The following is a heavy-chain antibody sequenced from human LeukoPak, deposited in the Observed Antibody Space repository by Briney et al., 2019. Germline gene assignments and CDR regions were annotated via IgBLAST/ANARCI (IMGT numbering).Heavy chain of an antibody. V-gene: IGHV3-30*02. D-gene: IGHD2-2*02. J-gene: IGHJ4*02. CDR2: IRYDGSNK. CDR1: GFTFSSYG. Sequence: GGSLRLSCAASGFTFSSYGMHWVRQAPGKGLEWVAFIRYDGSNKYYADSVKGRFTISRDNSKNTLYLQMNSLRAEDTAVYYCAKDWDIVVVPAAIPLDYWGQGTLVTVSS. CDR3: AKDWDIVVVPAAIPLDY.